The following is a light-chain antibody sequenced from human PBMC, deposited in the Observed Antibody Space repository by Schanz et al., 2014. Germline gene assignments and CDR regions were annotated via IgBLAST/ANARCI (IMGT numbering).Light chain of an antibody. V-gene: IGKV3-20*01. J-gene: IGKJ1*01. CDR3: QKYNSAPWT. Sequence: EIVLTQSPGTLSLSEGERATLSCRASQSVSSIDLAWYQQKPGQAPRLLIYAASTRATGIPARFSGGGSGTEFTLTISSLQPEDVATYYCQKYNSAPWTFGQGTKVEIK. CDR1: QSVSSID. CDR2: AAS.